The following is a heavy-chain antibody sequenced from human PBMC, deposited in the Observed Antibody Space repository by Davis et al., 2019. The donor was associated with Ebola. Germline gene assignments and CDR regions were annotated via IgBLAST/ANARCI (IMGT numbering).Heavy chain of an antibody. V-gene: IGHV1-2*04. CDR3: ARVGTVVTSFDY. CDR1: LYTFTGYY. D-gene: IGHD4-23*01. Sequence: ASSVTVSCKASLYTFTGYYMHSVRQAPRQGLEWMGCINPNRGGTNYAQKFQGWVTMTRDTSISTAYMELSRLRSDDTAVYYCARVGTVVTSFDYWGQGTLVTVSS. J-gene: IGHJ4*02. CDR2: INPNRGGT.